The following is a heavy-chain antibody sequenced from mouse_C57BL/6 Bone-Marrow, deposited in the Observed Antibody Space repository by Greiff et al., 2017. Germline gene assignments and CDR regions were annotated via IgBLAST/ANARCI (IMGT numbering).Heavy chain of an antibody. D-gene: IGHD2-3*01. CDR1: GYTFTSYG. V-gene: IGHV1-81*01. Sequence: VQLQQSGAELARPGASVKLSCKASGYTFTSYGISWVKQRTGQGLEWIGAIYPRSGNTYYNEKFKGKATLTADKSSSTAYMELRSLTSEDSAVYFCARVGYYWFAYWGQGTLVTVSA. J-gene: IGHJ3*01. CDR2: IYPRSGNT. CDR3: ARVGYYWFAY.